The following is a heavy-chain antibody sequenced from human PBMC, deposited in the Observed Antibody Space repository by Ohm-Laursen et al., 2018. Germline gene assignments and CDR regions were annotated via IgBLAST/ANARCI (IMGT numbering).Heavy chain of an antibody. V-gene: IGHV3-7*01. J-gene: IGHJ4*02. Sequence: SLRLSCTASGFTMRNYWMSWVRQAPGKGLEWVANIKPDASEEHYVDSVKGRFTISRDNANNSVYLQMNSLRAEDMVVYYCARDPPEDSSWYADYWGQGTLVTVSP. CDR3: ARDPPEDSSWYADY. CDR2: IKPDASEE. CDR1: GFTMRNYW. D-gene: IGHD6-13*01.